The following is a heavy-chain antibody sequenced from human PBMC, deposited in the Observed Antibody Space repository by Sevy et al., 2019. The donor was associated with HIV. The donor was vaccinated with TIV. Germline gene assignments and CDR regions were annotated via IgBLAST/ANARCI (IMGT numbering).Heavy chain of an antibody. Sequence: GGSLRLSCAAPGFTFSSYAMHWVRQAPGKGLEWVAVISYDGSNKYYADSVKGRLTISRDNSKNTLYLQVKSLRTEDTAVYYCARDQHDYAGNLRTGWFDPWGQGTLVTVSS. CDR3: ARDQHDYAGNLRTGWFDP. CDR1: GFTFSSYA. J-gene: IGHJ5*02. V-gene: IGHV3-30-3*01. D-gene: IGHD4-17*01. CDR2: ISYDGSNK.